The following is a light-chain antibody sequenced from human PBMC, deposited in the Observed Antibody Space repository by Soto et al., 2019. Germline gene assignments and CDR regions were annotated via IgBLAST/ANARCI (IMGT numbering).Light chain of an antibody. CDR3: QQYFNWWT. CDR1: QSVNSN. CDR2: GAS. Sequence: EVVMTQSPATLSVSLGERATLSCRASQSVNSNLAWYQQKPGQAPRLLVYGASTRATGIPARFSGSGSGTEFTLTINSLQSEDFVIYYCQQYFNWWTFGQGTKVEIK. J-gene: IGKJ1*01. V-gene: IGKV3-15*01.